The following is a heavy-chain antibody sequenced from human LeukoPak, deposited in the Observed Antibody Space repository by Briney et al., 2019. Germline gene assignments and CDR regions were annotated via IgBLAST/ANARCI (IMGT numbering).Heavy chain of an antibody. Sequence: PSETLSLTCTVSGGSISSYYWSWIRQPPGKGLEWIGYIYYSGSTNYNPSLKSRVTISVDTSKNQFSPKLSSVTAADTAVYYCARVEGYCSSTSCYELIDYWGQGTLVTVSS. J-gene: IGHJ4*02. CDR1: GGSISSYY. D-gene: IGHD2-2*01. CDR3: ARVEGYCSSTSCYELIDY. CDR2: IYYSGST. V-gene: IGHV4-59*01.